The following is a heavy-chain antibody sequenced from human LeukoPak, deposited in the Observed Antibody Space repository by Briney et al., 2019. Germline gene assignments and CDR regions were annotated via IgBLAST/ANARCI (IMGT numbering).Heavy chain of an antibody. Sequence: GASVKVSCKASGYTFTSYDINWVRQAPGQGLEWMGWISAYNGNTNYAQKLQGRVTMTTDTSTSTAYMELRSLRSDDTAVYYCARSTIFGVVIPFDYWGQGTLVTVSS. CDR2: ISAYNGNT. D-gene: IGHD3-3*01. V-gene: IGHV1-18*01. J-gene: IGHJ4*02. CDR3: ARSTIFGVVIPFDY. CDR1: GYTFTSYD.